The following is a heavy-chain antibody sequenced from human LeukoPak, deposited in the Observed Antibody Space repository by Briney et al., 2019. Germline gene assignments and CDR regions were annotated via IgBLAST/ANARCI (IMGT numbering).Heavy chain of an antibody. V-gene: IGHV4-59*01. D-gene: IGHD3-10*01. CDR2: IYYSGST. CDR3: ARSDDVGDPPDFDY. Sequence: SETLSLTCTVSGGSISTYYWSWIRQPPGKGLEWIGYIYYSGSTNYNPSLKSRVTISVDTSKNQFSLKLSSVTAADTAVYYCARSDDVGDPPDFDYWGQGTLVTVSS. J-gene: IGHJ4*02. CDR1: GGSISTYY.